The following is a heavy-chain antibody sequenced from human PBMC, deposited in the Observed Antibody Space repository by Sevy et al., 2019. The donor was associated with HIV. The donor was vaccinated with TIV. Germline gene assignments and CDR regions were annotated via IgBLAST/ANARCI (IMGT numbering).Heavy chain of an antibody. CDR2: ISAYNGNT. Sequence: VSVKVSCKASGYTFTSYGISWVRQAPGQGLEWMGWISAYNGNTNYAQKLQGRVTMTTDTSTSTAYMELRSLRSDDTAVYYCARLGYCSGGSCSPWFDPWGQGTLVTVSS. CDR3: ARLGYCSGGSCSPWFDP. J-gene: IGHJ5*02. CDR1: GYTFTSYG. D-gene: IGHD2-15*01. V-gene: IGHV1-18*01.